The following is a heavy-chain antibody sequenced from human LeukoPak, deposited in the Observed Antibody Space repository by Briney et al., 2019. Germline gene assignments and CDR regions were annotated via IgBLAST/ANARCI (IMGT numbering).Heavy chain of an antibody. D-gene: IGHD2-2*01. CDR3: ARESLGPSAFDI. V-gene: IGHV3-74*01. CDR2: INSDGSST. J-gene: IGHJ3*02. CDR1: GFTFSSYG. Sequence: GGSLRLSCAASGFTFSSYGMHWVRQAPGKGLVWVSRINSDGSSTTYAGSVKGRFTISRDNAKNTLYLQMNSLRAEDTAVYYCARESLGPSAFDIWGQGTMVTVSS.